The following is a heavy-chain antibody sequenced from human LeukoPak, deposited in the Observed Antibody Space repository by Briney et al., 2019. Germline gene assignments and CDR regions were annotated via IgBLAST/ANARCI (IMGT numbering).Heavy chain of an antibody. CDR2: ISYDGSNK. Sequence: GGSLRLSCAASGFTFNSYGMHWVRQAPGKGLEWVAVISYDGSNKYYADSVKGRFTISRDNSKNTLYLQMNSLRAEDTAVYYCAKEVREYYYDSSGIDPWGQGTLVTVSS. D-gene: IGHD3-22*01. CDR1: GFTFNSYG. J-gene: IGHJ5*02. V-gene: IGHV3-30*18. CDR3: AKEVREYYYDSSGIDP.